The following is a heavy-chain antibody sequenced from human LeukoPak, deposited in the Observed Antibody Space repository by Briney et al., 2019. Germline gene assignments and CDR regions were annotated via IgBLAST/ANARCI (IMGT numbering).Heavy chain of an antibody. CDR3: AKCYVMYSSSWYFDY. V-gene: IGHV3-30*02. D-gene: IGHD6-13*01. J-gene: IGHJ4*02. CDR1: GFTFSSYG. Sequence: GGSLRLSCAASGFTFSSYGMHWVHQAPGKGLEWVAFIRYDGSNKYYADSVKGRFTISRDNSKNTLYLQMNSLRAEDTAVYYCAKCYVMYSSSWYFDYWGQGTLVTVSS. CDR2: IRYDGSNK.